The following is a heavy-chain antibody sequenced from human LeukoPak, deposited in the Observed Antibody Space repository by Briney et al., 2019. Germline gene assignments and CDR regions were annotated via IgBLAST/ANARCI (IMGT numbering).Heavy chain of an antibody. CDR2: INQGGSEK. Sequence: PGGSLRLSCEASGFXLSRHWIGWVRQAPGKGLEWLANINQGGSEKYYVDSVKGRCTISRDNAENSLYLQMNSLRVEDTAVYYCARVDGYNNGWYDYWGQGTLVTVSS. J-gene: IGHJ4*02. V-gene: IGHV3-7*05. D-gene: IGHD6-19*01. CDR3: ARVDGYNNGWYDY. CDR1: GFXLSRHW.